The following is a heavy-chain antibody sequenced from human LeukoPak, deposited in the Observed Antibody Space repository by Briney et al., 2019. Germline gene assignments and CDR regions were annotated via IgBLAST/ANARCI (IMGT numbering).Heavy chain of an antibody. CDR3: ARGWCSGGSCRYPARYYYGMDV. CDR1: GGSFSGYY. J-gene: IGHJ6*04. V-gene: IGHV4-34*01. Sequence: PSETLSLTCAVYGGSFSGYYWSWIRQPPGKGLEWIGEINHSGSTNYNPSLKSRVTISVDTSKSQFSLKLSSVTAADTAVYYCARGWCSGGSCRYPARYYYGMDVWGKGTTVTVSS. D-gene: IGHD2-15*01. CDR2: INHSGST.